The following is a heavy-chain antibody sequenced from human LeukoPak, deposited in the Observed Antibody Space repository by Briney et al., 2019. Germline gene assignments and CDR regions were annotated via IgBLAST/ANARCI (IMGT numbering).Heavy chain of an antibody. D-gene: IGHD3-3*01. Sequence: GRSLRLSCAASGFTFDDYAMHWVRHAPGKGLEWVSGISWNSGSIGYADSVKGRITISRDNAKNSLFLQMNSLRAEDTAVYYCARSNDFWSGYCDYWGQGTLVTVSS. CDR3: ARSNDFWSGYCDY. CDR2: ISWNSGSI. CDR1: GFTFDDYA. V-gene: IGHV3-9*01. J-gene: IGHJ4*02.